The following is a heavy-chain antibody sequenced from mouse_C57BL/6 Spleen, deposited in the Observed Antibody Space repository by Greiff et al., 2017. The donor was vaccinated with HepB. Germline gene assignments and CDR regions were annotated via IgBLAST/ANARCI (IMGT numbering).Heavy chain of an antibody. CDR1: GYAFTNYL. J-gene: IGHJ3*01. V-gene: IGHV1-54*01. CDR3: ARSGGGTWFAY. D-gene: IGHD3-1*01. Sequence: QVQLQQSGAELVRPGTSVKVSCKASGYAFTNYLIEWVKQRPGQGLEWIGVINPGSGGTNYNQKFKGKSTLTVDKSSSTAYMQLSSLTSEDSAVYYCARSGGGTWFAYWGQGTLVTVSA. CDR2: INPGSGGT.